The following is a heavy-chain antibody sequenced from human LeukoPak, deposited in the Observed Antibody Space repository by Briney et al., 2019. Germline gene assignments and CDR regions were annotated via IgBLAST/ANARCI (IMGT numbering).Heavy chain of an antibody. D-gene: IGHD3-9*01. CDR3: ARATRYYDILTGYYPSYYFDY. CDR2: INPNSGGT. V-gene: IGHV1-2*02. J-gene: IGHJ4*02. CDR1: GYTFTGYD. Sequence: ASVKVSCKASGYTFTGYDMHWVRQDPGQGLEWMGWINPNSGGTNYAQKFQGRVTMTRDTSISTAYMELSRLRSDDTAVYYCARATRYYDILTGYYPSYYFDYWGQGTLVTASS.